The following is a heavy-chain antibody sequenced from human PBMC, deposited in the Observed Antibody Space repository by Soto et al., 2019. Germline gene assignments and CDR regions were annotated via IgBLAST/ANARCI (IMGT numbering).Heavy chain of an antibody. V-gene: IGHV3-30-3*01. J-gene: IGHJ4*02. CDR3: ARELSISVAAPGY. CDR1: EFTFSSYT. CDR2: ISNDGGNT. Sequence: QVQLVESGGGVVQPGRSLKLSCAASEFTFSSYTMYWVRQAPGKGLEWVAGISNDGGNTYYLDSVKGRFTISRYNSKNTLYLEMNSLRGEDKAVYYCARELSISVAAPGYWGQGTLVTVSS. D-gene: IGHD6-19*01.